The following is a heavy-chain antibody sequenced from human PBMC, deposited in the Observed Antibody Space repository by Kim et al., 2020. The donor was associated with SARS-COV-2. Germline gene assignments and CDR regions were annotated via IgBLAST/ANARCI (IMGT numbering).Heavy chain of an antibody. V-gene: IGHV4-31*03. CDR3: ARVRYCSSTSCLGSYYYYYYYMDV. D-gene: IGHD2-2*01. Sequence: SETLSLTCTVSGGSISSGGYYWSWIRQHPGKGLEWIVYIYYSGSTYYNPSLKSRVTISVDTSKNQFSLKLSSVTAADTAVYYCARVRYCSSTSCLGSYYYYYYYMDVWGKGTTVTVSS. CDR1: GGSISSGGYY. CDR2: IYYSGST. J-gene: IGHJ6*03.